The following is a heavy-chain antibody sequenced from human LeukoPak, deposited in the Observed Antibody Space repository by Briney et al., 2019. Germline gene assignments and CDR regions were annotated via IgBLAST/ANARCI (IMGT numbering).Heavy chain of an antibody. D-gene: IGHD3-3*01. CDR2: IYHSGST. Sequence: PSETLSLTCAVSGGSISSGGYSWSWLRQPPGKGLEWIGYIYHSGSTYYNPSLKSRVTISVDRSKNQFSLKLSSVTAADTAVYYCAGAVTRGDFWSGYYPGSFDYWGQGTLVTVSS. CDR3: AGAVTRGDFWSGYYPGSFDY. V-gene: IGHV4-30-2*01. CDR1: GGSISSGGYS. J-gene: IGHJ4*02.